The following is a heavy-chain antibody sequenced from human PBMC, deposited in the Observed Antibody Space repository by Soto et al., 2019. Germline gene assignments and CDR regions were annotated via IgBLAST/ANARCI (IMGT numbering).Heavy chain of an antibody. CDR3: TRGFPYYYYYMDV. Sequence: AGSLRLSGAAAGFTFSGSAMHWVRHASGKGLEWVGRIRSKANSYATAYAASVKGRFTISRDDSKNTAYLQMNSLKTEDTAVYYCTRGFPYYYYYMDVWGKGTTVTSP. V-gene: IGHV3-73*01. D-gene: IGHD3-10*01. CDR2: IRSKANSYAT. CDR1: GFTFSGSA. J-gene: IGHJ6*03.